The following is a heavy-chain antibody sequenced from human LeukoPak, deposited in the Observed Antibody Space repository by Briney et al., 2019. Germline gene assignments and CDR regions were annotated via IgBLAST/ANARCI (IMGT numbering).Heavy chain of an antibody. V-gene: IGHV1-18*01. CDR1: GYTFTSYG. D-gene: IGHD3-10*01. CDR3: ARDSREGWFGELLGPEVVSAYYYYYMDV. CDR2: ISAYNGNT. J-gene: IGHJ6*03. Sequence: ASVKVSCKASGYTFTSYGISWVRQAPGQGLEWMGWISAYNGNTNYAQKLQGRVTMTTDTSTSTAYMELRSLRSDDTAVYYCARDSREGWFGELLGPEVVSAYYYYYMDVWGKGTTVTISS.